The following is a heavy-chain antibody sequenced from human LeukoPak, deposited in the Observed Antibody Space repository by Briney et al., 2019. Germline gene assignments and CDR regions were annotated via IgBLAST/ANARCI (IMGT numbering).Heavy chain of an antibody. Sequence: GGSLRLSCAASGFTFSSYWMSWVRKAPGKGLEWVANIKQDGSDKYYVDSVKGRFTSSRDNAQNSLYLQMNSLRAEDTAVYYCARELTTGATHDYWGQGTLVTVSS. V-gene: IGHV3-7*01. CDR3: ARELTTGATHDY. CDR1: GFTFSSYW. D-gene: IGHD4-17*01. J-gene: IGHJ4*02. CDR2: IKQDGSDK.